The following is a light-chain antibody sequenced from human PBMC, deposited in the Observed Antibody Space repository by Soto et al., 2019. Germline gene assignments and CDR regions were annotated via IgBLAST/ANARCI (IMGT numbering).Light chain of an antibody. J-gene: IGLJ3*02. Sequence: QSMLTQPASVSGSPGQSITISCTGTSSAVGSYNLVSWYQHHPGKAPKLMIYKVSKWPSGVSNRFSGSKSGDTASLTISGLQAEDEADYYCGSYAGRSTFVFGGGT. CDR2: KVS. V-gene: IGLV2-23*02. CDR1: SSAVGSYNL. CDR3: GSYAGRSTFV.